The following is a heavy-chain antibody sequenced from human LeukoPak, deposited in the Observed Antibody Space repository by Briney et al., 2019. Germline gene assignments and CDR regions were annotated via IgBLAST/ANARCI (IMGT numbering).Heavy chain of an antibody. CDR3: ARDTDYYGSGSYYPFEMDY. Sequence: GGSLRLSCAASGFTFSSYWMSWVRQAPGKGLEWVANIKQDGSEKYYMDSVKGRFTISRDNAKDSLYLQMNSLRAEDTAVYYCARDTDYYGSGSYYPFEMDYWGQGTLVTVSS. CDR1: GFTFSSYW. CDR2: IKQDGSEK. D-gene: IGHD3-10*01. J-gene: IGHJ4*02. V-gene: IGHV3-7*03.